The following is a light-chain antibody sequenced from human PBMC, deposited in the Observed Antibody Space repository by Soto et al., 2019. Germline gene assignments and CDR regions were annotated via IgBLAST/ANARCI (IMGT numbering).Light chain of an antibody. Sequence: QSALTQPASVSGSPGQSITISCTGTSSNVGSYKLVSWYQQHPGKAPKLMIFEVNKRPSGVSNRFSGSKSGNTASLTVSGLQADDEADYYCSSYAGSNSYVFGTGTKLTVL. J-gene: IGLJ1*01. CDR1: SSNVGSYKL. CDR3: SSYAGSNSYV. CDR2: EVN. V-gene: IGLV2-14*02.